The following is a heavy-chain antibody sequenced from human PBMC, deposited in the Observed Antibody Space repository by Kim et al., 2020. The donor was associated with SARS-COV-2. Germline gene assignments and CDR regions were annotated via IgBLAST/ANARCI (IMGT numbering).Heavy chain of an antibody. CDR2: IYYSGST. CDR3: ARFSGTTGTTGFDP. D-gene: IGHD1-1*01. J-gene: IGHJ5*02. CDR1: GGSISSSSYY. V-gene: IGHV4-39*07. Sequence: SETLSLTCTVSGGSISSSSYYWGWIRQPPGKGLEWIGSIYYSGSTYYNPSLKSRVTISVDTSKNQFSLKLSSVTAADTAVYYCARFSGTTGTTGFDPWGQGTLVTVSS.